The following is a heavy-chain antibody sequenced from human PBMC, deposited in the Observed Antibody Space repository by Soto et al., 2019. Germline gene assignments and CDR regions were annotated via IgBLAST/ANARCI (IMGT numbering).Heavy chain of an antibody. Sequence: QVQLVQSGAEVKKPGASVKVSCKASGYTFSRYGISWVRQAPGQGLEWMGWISAYTGDTNYAQTLQGRVTMTTDTSTTTAYMELRNLRSDDTAVYSCARVGDDYRPQNCFDYWGQGSLVTVSS. V-gene: IGHV1-18*01. CDR1: GYTFSRYG. J-gene: IGHJ4*02. CDR2: ISAYTGDT. CDR3: ARVGDDYRPQNCFDY. D-gene: IGHD4-4*01.